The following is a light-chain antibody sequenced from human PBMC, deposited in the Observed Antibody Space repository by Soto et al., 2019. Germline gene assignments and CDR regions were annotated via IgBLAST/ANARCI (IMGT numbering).Light chain of an antibody. CDR3: QQYNNLPPDT. CDR2: GAS. CDR1: QSVSSRS. J-gene: IGKJ2*01. Sequence: EIVLTQSPGTLSLSPGERATLSCRASQSVSSRSLAWYQQKGGQAPRLLIYGASTRATGIPGRFRGSGSGTEFTLTITSLQSEDFAVYFCQQYNNLPPDTFGQGTKLEIK. V-gene: IGKV3-15*01.